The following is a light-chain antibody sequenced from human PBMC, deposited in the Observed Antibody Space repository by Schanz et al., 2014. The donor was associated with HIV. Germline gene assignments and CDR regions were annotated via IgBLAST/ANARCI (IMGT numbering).Light chain of an antibody. J-gene: IGKJ4*01. CDR1: QNIGNN. CDR3: QQRAAWPLT. CDR2: ETS. Sequence: EIVLTQSPATLSLSPGERATLSCWTSQNIGNNIGWYQQKPGQAPRLLIYETSNRATGIPARFSGSGSGTDFTLTISSLEPEDFAVYYCQQRAAWPLTFGGGTKV. V-gene: IGKV3-11*01.